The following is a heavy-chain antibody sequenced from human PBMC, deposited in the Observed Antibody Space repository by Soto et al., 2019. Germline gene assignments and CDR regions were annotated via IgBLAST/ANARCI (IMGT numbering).Heavy chain of an antibody. V-gene: IGHV3-30*18. CDR1: GFTFGNYG. CDR3: AKGGGRARDFDY. Sequence: PGGSLRLSCTGSGFTFGNYGMHWVRQAPGKGLEWVASTSYDGNNKYYADSLKGRFTISRDNSKKMVYLQMTSLGPEDTAVSYCAKGGGRARDFDYWGQGALVTVYS. CDR2: TSYDGNNK. J-gene: IGHJ4*02. D-gene: IGHD1-26*01.